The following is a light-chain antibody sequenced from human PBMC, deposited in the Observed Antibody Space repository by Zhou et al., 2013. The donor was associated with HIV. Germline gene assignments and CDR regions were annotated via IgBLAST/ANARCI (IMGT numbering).Light chain of an antibody. CDR1: QSVSSN. CDR3: QQYKDWPPWT. J-gene: IGKJ1*01. Sequence: EIVMTQSPATLSVSPGERATLYCRASQSVSSNLAWYQQKPGQAPRLLIYGVSTRATGVPARFTGSGSGTEFTLTISSLQSEDFAVYYCQQYKDWPPWTFGHGTKVEIK. V-gene: IGKV3-15*01. CDR2: GVS.